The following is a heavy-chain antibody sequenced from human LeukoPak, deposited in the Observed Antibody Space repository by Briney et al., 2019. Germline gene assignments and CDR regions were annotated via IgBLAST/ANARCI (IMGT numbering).Heavy chain of an antibody. J-gene: IGHJ5*02. D-gene: IGHD5-18*01. CDR1: GGTFSSYA. Sequence: SVKVSCKASGGTFSSYAISWVRQAPGQGLEWMGGIIPIFGTANYAQKFQGRVTITADESTSTAYMELSSLRSEDTAVYYCARGGYSFNWFDLWGQGTLVTVSS. CDR2: IIPIFGTA. CDR3: ARGGYSFNWFDL. V-gene: IGHV1-69*01.